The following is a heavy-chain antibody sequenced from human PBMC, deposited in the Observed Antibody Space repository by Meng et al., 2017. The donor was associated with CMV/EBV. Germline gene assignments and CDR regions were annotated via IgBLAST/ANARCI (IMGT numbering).Heavy chain of an antibody. V-gene: IGHV3-7*01. Sequence: GESLKISCAASGFTFSSYWMSWVRQAPGKGLEWVANIKQDGSEKYYVDSVKGRFTISRDNAKNSLYLQMNSLRAEDTAVYYCTTAEGGSKGDYYYYYGMDVWGQGTTVTVSS. CDR1: GFTFSSYW. D-gene: IGHD4-11*01. J-gene: IGHJ6*02. CDR2: IKQDGSEK. CDR3: TTAEGGSKGDYYYYYGMDV.